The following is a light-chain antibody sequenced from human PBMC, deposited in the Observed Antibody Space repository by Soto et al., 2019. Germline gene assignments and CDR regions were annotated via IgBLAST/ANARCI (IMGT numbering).Light chain of an antibody. Sequence: EVVLTQSPVTLSLSPGERATLSCRASQSFRGLLAWYQQKPGQAPRLLIYDAYNRATGIPPRFSGSGSGTDFSVTISSLEPEDSAVYYCEQRHMWPITFGQGTRLDIK. CDR1: QSFRGL. CDR3: EQRHMWPIT. CDR2: DAY. V-gene: IGKV3-11*01. J-gene: IGKJ5*01.